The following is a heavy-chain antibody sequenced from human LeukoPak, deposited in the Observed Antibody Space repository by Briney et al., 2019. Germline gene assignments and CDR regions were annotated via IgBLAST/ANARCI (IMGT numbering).Heavy chain of an antibody. CDR2: IYPGDSDT. D-gene: IGHD1-1*01. Sequence: GESLQISCKGSGHSFTSYWIGWVRQMPGKGLEWMGIIYPGDSDTSYSPSFQGQVTISAAKSISTAYLQWSSLKASDTAMYYCARLFAPGMISGMCAFDIWGQRTMVTVSS. J-gene: IGHJ3*02. V-gene: IGHV5-51*01. CDR1: GHSFTSYW. CDR3: ARLFAPGMISGMCAFDI.